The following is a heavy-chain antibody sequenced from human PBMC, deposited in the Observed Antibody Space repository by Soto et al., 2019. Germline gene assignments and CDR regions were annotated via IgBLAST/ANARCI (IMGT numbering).Heavy chain of an antibody. CDR2: FXHXGXX. Sequence: SETLSLTCTVSGGSITTGGSYWSWIHQHPGKXREXXGXFXHXGXXXXXXPLKSRLTFSLNTSKNHFSLRVDSVTAADTAVYYCAKVMAAAGFVSWGQGTGVTVSS. CDR3: AKVMAAAGFVS. J-gene: IGHJ4*02. CDR1: GGSITTGGSY. V-gene: IGHV4-31*03. D-gene: IGHD2-15*01.